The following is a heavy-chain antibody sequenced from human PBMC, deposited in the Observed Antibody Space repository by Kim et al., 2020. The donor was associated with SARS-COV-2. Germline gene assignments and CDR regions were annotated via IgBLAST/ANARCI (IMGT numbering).Heavy chain of an antibody. Sequence: GGSLRLSCTASVVTFSDCYMSCVRQAPGKGLEWVSYISSSGGNKNYADSVKGRFTISRDNSKNTLYLQMNSLRAEDTAVYYCARERGGHGGSDFYYY. V-gene: IGHV3-11*05. CDR1: VVTFSDCY. CDR3: ARERGGHGGSDFYYY. J-gene: IGHJ6*01. D-gene: IGHD4-17*01. CDR2: ISSSGGNK.